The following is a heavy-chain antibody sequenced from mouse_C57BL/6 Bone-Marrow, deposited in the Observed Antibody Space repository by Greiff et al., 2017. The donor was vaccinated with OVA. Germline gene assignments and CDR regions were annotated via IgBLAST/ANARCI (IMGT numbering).Heavy chain of an antibody. CDR3: TRWAITTVVAPWYFDV. J-gene: IGHJ1*03. CDR1: GYTFTSYW. CDR2: IYPGNSDT. V-gene: IGHV1-5*01. Sequence: DVKLQESGTVLARPGASVKMSCKTSGYTFTSYWMHWVKQRPGQGLEWIGAIYPGNSDTSYNQKFKGKAKLTAVTSASTAYMELSSLTNEDSAVYYCTRWAITTVVAPWYFDVWGTGTTVTVSS. D-gene: IGHD1-1*01.